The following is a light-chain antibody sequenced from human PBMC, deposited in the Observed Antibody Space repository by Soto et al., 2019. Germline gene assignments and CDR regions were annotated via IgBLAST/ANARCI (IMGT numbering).Light chain of an antibody. CDR3: CSYAGTFV. Sequence: QSALTQPASVSGSPGQSITISCTGTSGDIGTYNLVSWYQQHPGKAPTLMIFEVTRRPSGVSARFSGSKSGNTASLTISGLQPEDGSDYYCCSYAGTFVFGPGTKVTVL. J-gene: IGLJ1*01. CDR1: SGDIGTYNL. CDR2: EVT. V-gene: IGLV2-23*02.